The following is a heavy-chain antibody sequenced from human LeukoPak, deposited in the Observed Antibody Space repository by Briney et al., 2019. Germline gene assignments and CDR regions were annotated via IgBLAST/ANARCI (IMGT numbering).Heavy chain of an antibody. J-gene: IGHJ4*02. D-gene: IGHD4-11*01. CDR3: AGSRRADYNVFYFDS. CDR1: GGTFSSYG. CDR2: IIPIFRAT. Sequence: SVKVSCKPSGGTFSSYGVSWVRQAPGQGLEWMGGIIPIFRATNYAQRFRGRVTITTDESTSTVYMELSSLRSEDTAVYFCAGSRRADYNVFYFDSWGQGTLVTVSS. V-gene: IGHV1-69*05.